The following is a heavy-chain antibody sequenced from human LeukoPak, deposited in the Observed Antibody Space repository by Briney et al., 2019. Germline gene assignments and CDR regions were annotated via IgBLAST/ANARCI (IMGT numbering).Heavy chain of an antibody. CDR2: INPSGGST. D-gene: IGHD5-18*01. V-gene: IGHV1-46*01. CDR3: ARDWGSYGYGY. CDR1: GYTFTSYY. J-gene: IGHJ4*02. Sequence: ASVEVSCKASGYTFTSYYMHWVRQAPGQGLEWMGIINPSGGSTSYAQKFQGRVTMTRDTSTSTVYMELSSLRSEDTAVYYCARDWGSYGYGYWGQGTLVTVSS.